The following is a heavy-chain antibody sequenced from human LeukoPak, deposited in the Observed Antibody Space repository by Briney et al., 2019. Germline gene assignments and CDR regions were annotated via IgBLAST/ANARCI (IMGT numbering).Heavy chain of an antibody. Sequence: PGGSLRLSCAASGFTFDDYAMHWVRQAPGKGLEWVSLITWDGGRTYYADSVKGRFTISRDNAKNSLYLQMNSLRAEDTAVYYCARRYCSSTSCPEDYWGQGTLVTVSS. D-gene: IGHD2-2*01. J-gene: IGHJ4*02. V-gene: IGHV3-43D*04. CDR1: GFTFDDYA. CDR2: ITWDGGRT. CDR3: ARRYCSSTSCPEDY.